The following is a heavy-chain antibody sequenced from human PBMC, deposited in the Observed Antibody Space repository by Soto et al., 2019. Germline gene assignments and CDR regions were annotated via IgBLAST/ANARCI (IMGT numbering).Heavy chain of an antibody. CDR1: GFPFSDYY. J-gene: IGHJ2*01. D-gene: IGHD6-13*01. CDR2: INTSSSYT. Sequence: QVQLVESGGGLVKPGGSRRLSCAPPGFPFSDYYMSWIRQAPGKGLAWVSYINTSSSYTNYADSVKGRFTISRDNAKNSLYLQMNSLRAEDTAVYYCAGIITAAGGRRYFDLWGRGTLVTVSS. V-gene: IGHV3-11*05. CDR3: AGIITAAGGRRYFDL.